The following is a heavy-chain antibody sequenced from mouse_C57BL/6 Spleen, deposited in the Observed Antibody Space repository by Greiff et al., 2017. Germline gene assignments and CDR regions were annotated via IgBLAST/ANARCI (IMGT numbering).Heavy chain of an antibody. J-gene: IGHJ3*01. CDR3: ARNSNYGWFAY. CDR2: ISSGSSTI. D-gene: IGHD2-5*01. CDR1: GFTFSDYG. Sequence: EVQVVESGGGLVKPGGSLKLSCAASGFTFSDYGMHWVRQAPEKGLEWVAYISSGSSTIYYADTVKGRFTISRDNAKNTLFLQMTSLRSEDTAMYYCARNSNYGWFAYWGQGTLVTVSA. V-gene: IGHV5-17*01.